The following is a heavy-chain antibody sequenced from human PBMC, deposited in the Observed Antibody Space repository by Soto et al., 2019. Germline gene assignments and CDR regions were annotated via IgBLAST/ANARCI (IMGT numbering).Heavy chain of an antibody. CDR2: IYFSGVT. D-gene: IGHD1-1*01. CDR1: GGSISSAGYY. Sequence: QVQLQESGPGLVEPSQTLSLTCTVSGGSISSAGYYWSWIRQHPGKGLEWIGYIYFSGVTYYNPSLERRVTISVDTSKNQFSLRLSSVTAADTAVYYCARDPWRTPPEAAFDVWGQGTKVTVSS. J-gene: IGHJ3*01. CDR3: ARDPWRTPPEAAFDV. V-gene: IGHV4-31*03.